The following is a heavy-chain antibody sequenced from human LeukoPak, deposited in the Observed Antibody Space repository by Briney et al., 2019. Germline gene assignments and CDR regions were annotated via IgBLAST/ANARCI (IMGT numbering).Heavy chain of an antibody. CDR2: ISSDGSNK. J-gene: IGHJ3*02. D-gene: IGHD6-19*01. CDR1: GFTFSSYV. CDR3: AREGWQWLVHAFDI. Sequence: PGGSLRLSCAVSGFTFSSYVMHWVRQAPGKGLEWVAVISSDGSNKYYADSVKGRFIISRDNSKNTLYLQMNSLRPEDTAVYYCAREGWQWLVHAFDIWGQGTMVTVSS. V-gene: IGHV3-30*04.